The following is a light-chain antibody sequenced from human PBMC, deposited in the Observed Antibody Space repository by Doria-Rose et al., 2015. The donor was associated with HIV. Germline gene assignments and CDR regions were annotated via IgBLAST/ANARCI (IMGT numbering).Light chain of an antibody. CDR3: QQYGTSRGT. CDR1: PRVKSSY. J-gene: IGKJ5*01. CDR2: DAS. V-gene: IGKV3-20*01. Sequence: TQSPGTLSLSPGARATLSCRASPRVKSSYLAWYQQKPGMAPILLIYDASTRATGIPDRFSGSGSGTDSTLTISRLEPEDVAVYYCQQYGTSRGTFGQGTRLEIK.